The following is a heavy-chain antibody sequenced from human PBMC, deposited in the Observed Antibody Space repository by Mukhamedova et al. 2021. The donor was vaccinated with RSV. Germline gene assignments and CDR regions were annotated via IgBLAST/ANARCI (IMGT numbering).Heavy chain of an antibody. Sequence: QSPWEGLEWLGYIYYSGSTNHNPSVKSRVTMSLDTSKNQFSLKLSSVTAADTAIYYCATTPDNTGYYYIYWGQGTLVTVSS. V-gene: IGHV4-59*12. CDR3: ATTPDNTGYYYIY. D-gene: IGHD3-22*01. J-gene: IGHJ4*02. CDR2: IYYSGST.